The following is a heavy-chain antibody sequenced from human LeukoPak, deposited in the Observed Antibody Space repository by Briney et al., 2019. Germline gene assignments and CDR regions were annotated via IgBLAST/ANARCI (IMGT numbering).Heavy chain of an antibody. J-gene: IGHJ4*02. Sequence: PGGSLRLSCAASGFSFSDHSINWVRRAPGKGLEWVSYTTAYSTTYYADSVKGRFTISRDNVKSSLYLQMNNLRAEDTAVYYCASVRGGYWGQGTLVTVSS. CDR2: TTAYSTT. CDR3: ASVRGGY. CDR1: GFSFSDHS. D-gene: IGHD3-16*01. V-gene: IGHV3-48*01.